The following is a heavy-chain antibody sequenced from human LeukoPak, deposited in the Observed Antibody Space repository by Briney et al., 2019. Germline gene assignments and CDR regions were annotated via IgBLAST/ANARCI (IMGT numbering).Heavy chain of an antibody. V-gene: IGHV3-23*01. CDR2: ISGSGDST. J-gene: IGHJ4*02. D-gene: IGHD6-13*01. Sequence: GGSLRLSCAASGFTFSSYWMSWVRQAPGKGLEWVSTISGSGDSTYYGDSVKGRFTISRDNSKNTLYLQMNSLRAEDTAVYYCAKTRPLDSSSWSHGDYWSQGTLVTVSS. CDR3: AKTRPLDSSSWSHGDY. CDR1: GFTFSSYW.